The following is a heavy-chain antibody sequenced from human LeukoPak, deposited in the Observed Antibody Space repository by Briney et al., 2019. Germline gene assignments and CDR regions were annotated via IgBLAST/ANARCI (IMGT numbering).Heavy chain of an antibody. CDR2: INHSGST. V-gene: IGHV4-34*01. Sequence: SETLSLTCTVSGGSINSYYWSWIRQPPGKGLEWIGEINHSGSTNYNPSLKSRVTISVDTSKNQFSLKLSSVTAADTAVYYCARGAAAGTVFDYWGQGTLVTVSS. J-gene: IGHJ4*02. CDR3: ARGAAAGTVFDY. D-gene: IGHD6-13*01. CDR1: GGSINSYY.